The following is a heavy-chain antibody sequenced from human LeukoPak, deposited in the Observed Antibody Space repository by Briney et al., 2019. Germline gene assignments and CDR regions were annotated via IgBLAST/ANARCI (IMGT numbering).Heavy chain of an antibody. CDR1: GYTFTSYD. Sequence: ASVKVSCKASGYTFTSYDINWVRQATGQGLEWMGWMNPNSGNTGYAQKFQGRVTMTRNTSISTAYMELSSLRSEDTAVYYCARFNNKLYDTPLGFDYWGQGTLVTVSS. V-gene: IGHV1-8*01. CDR3: ARFNNKLYDTPLGFDY. D-gene: IGHD3-3*01. J-gene: IGHJ4*02. CDR2: MNPNSGNT.